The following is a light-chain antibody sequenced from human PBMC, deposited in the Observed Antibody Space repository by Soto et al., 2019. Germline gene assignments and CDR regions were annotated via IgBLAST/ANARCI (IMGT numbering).Light chain of an antibody. J-gene: IGKJ5*01. CDR2: AAS. V-gene: IGKV1-39*01. CDR3: QQSYSTAIT. Sequence: DIQMTQSPSSLSASVGDRVTITCRASQSISSYLNWYQQKPGKAPKLLIYAASSLRSGVPSRFSGSGSGTDFTLTISSLQPDDFATYYCQQSYSTAITFGQGTRLEIK. CDR1: QSISSY.